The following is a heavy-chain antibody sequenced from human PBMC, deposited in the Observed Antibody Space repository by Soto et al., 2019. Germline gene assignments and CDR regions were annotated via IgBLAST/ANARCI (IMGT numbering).Heavy chain of an antibody. CDR1: GFTFDDYA. Sequence: EVQLVESGGGLVQPGRSLRLSCAASGFTFDDYAMHWVRQAPGKGLEWVSGISWNSGSIGYADSVKGQFTISRDNAKNSLYLQMNSLRAEDTALYYCAKDIAYTIFGVAIDYWGQGTLVTVSS. CDR2: ISWNSGSI. D-gene: IGHD3-3*01. CDR3: AKDIAYTIFGVAIDY. J-gene: IGHJ4*02. V-gene: IGHV3-9*01.